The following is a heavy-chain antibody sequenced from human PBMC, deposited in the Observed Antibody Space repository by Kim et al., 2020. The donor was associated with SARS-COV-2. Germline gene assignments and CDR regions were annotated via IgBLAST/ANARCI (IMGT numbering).Heavy chain of an antibody. V-gene: IGHV3-23*01. D-gene: IGHD4-17*01. CDR3: AKRNDYGDNWYYYYGMDV. Sequence: GGSLRLSCAASGFTFSSYAMSWVRQAPGKGLEWVSAISGSGGSTYYADSVKGRFTISRDNSKNTLYLQMNSLRAEDTAVYYCAKRNDYGDNWYYYYGMDVWGQGTTVTVSS. J-gene: IGHJ6*02. CDR1: GFTFSSYA. CDR2: ISGSGGST.